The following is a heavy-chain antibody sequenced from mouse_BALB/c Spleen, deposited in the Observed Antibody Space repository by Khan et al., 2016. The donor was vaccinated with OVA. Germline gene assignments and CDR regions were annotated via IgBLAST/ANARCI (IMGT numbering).Heavy chain of an antibody. Sequence: QVQLKQSGAELAKPGASVKMSCKASGYTFTNYWILWIKQRPGQGLEWIGYINPSTGYTEYNQNFKDKATLTADISSSTAYMQLSSLTSEDSAVYYCARRDLRWDFDYWGKGTTLTVSS. CDR3: ARRDLRWDFDY. D-gene: IGHD1-1*01. J-gene: IGHJ2*01. V-gene: IGHV1-7*01. CDR2: INPSTGYT. CDR1: GYTFTNYW.